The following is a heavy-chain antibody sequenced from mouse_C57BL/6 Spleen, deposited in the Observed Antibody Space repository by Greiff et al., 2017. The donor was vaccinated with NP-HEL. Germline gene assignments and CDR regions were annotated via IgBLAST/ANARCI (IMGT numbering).Heavy chain of an antibody. J-gene: IGHJ3*01. CDR1: GYTFTDYN. D-gene: IGHD2-4*01. CDR3: ARSAYDYDGFAY. Sequence: VQLQQSGPELVKPGASVKIPCKASGYTFTDYNMDWVKQSHGQSLEWIGDINPNNGGTIYNQKFKGKATLTVDKSSSTAYMEHRSLTSDDTAVYYCARSAYDYDGFAYWGQGTLVTVSA. V-gene: IGHV1-18*01. CDR2: INPNNGGT.